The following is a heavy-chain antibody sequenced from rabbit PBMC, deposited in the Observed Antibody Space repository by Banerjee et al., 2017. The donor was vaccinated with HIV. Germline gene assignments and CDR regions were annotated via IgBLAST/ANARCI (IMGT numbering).Heavy chain of an antibody. D-gene: IGHD1-1*01. Sequence: QEQLVESGGDLVKPGASLTLTCTASGFDFSSNAMCWVRQAPGKGPEWIAYIYAGSTGSTYYTSWAKGRFTISKTSSTTVTLQMTSLTAADTATYFCARDTGSSGAYGYFDFGGPGTLVTVS. CDR2: IYAGSTGST. CDR1: GFDFSSNA. J-gene: IGHJ4*01. V-gene: IGHV1S45*01. CDR3: ARDTGSSGAYGYFDF.